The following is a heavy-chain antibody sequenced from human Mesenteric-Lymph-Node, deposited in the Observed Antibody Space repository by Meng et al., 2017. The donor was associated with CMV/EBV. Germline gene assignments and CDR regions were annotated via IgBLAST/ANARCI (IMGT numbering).Heavy chain of an antibody. V-gene: IGHV4-59*01. Sequence: SETLSLTCTVSGGSISSYYWSWVRQSPGKGLEWLGYIQYSESTKYNPSLESRVTMSLDRSWNQFSLRLSSVTAAVTAVYFCVRGVSPTEWPLEKWGQGTLVTVSS. J-gene: IGHJ4*02. CDR2: IQYSEST. D-gene: IGHD3-3*01. CDR1: GGSISSYY. CDR3: VRGVSPTEWPLEK.